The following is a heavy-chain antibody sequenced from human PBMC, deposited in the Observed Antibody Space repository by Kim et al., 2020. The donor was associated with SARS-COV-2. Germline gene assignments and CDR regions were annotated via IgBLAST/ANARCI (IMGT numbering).Heavy chain of an antibody. CDR2: IKSKTDGGTT. D-gene: IGHD1-26*01. CDR1: GFTFSNAW. CDR3: TTGGRELLNLFDY. V-gene: IGHV3-15*01. Sequence: GGSLRLSCAASGFTFSNAWMSWVRQAPGKGLEWVGRIKSKTDGGTTDYAAPVKGRFTISRDDSKNTLYLQMNSLKTEDTAVYYCTTGGRELLNLFDYWGQGTLVTVSS. J-gene: IGHJ4*02.